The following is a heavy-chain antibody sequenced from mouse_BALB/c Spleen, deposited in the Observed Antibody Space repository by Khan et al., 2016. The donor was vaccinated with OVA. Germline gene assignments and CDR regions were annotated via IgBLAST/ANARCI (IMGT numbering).Heavy chain of an antibody. CDR3: ARVHGGY. V-gene: IGHV9-3-1*01. CDR1: GYTFTDYV. Sequence: QIQLVQSGPDLKKPGETVKISCKASGYTFTDYVMNWVKQAPGKGLKWMGWINTYTGEPTYADDFKGRFAFSLETSASTAYLQINSLKNDVTATCVGARVHGGYWGQGTTLTVSS. J-gene: IGHJ2*01. CDR2: INTYTGEP.